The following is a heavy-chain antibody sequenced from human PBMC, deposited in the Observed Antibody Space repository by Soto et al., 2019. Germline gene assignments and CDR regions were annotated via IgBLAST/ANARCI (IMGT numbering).Heavy chain of an antibody. D-gene: IGHD2-15*01. CDR1: GYSFTSYW. V-gene: IGHV5-10-1*01. Sequence: GESLKISCKGSGYSFTSYWISWVRQMPGKGLEWMGRIDPSDSYTNYSPSFQGHVTISADKSISTAYLQWSSLKASDTAMYYCARLECSGGSCYGLNWFDPWGQGTLVTVSS. CDR2: IDPSDSYT. CDR3: ARLECSGGSCYGLNWFDP. J-gene: IGHJ5*02.